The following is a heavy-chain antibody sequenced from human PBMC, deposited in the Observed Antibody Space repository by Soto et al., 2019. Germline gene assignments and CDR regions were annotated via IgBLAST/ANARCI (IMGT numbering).Heavy chain of an antibody. V-gene: IGHV3-11*01. Sequence: QVQLVESGGDLVKPGGSLRLSCAASGFPFSDYYMSWIRQAPGKGLEWVSYISGSGNTMYYADSVKGRFTISRDNARNSLHMQMNSLRSEDTAVYYCARLHDSGNYYIDYWGQGSLVTVSS. CDR2: ISGSGNTM. CDR3: ARLHDSGNYYIDY. D-gene: IGHD3-22*01. CDR1: GFPFSDYY. J-gene: IGHJ4*02.